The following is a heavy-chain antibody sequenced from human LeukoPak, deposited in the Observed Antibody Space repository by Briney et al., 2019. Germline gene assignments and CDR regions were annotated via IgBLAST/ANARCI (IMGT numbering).Heavy chain of an antibody. V-gene: IGHV4-4*09. CDR1: GGSLISYY. Sequence: PSETLSLTCTVSGGSLISYYWSWIRQPPGQGLEWIAYIHSSGYTNYNPSLRSRVTISVDTSKNHFSLTVTSVTAADAAVYYCAQRQGPNSGSYDYFDPWGQGTLVTVS. D-gene: IGHD1-26*01. CDR2: IHSSGYT. J-gene: IGHJ5*02. CDR3: AQRQGPNSGSYDYFDP.